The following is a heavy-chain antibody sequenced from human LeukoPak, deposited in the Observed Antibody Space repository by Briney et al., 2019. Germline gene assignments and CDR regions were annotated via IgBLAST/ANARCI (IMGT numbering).Heavy chain of an antibody. V-gene: IGHV3-48*04. J-gene: IGHJ4*02. Sequence: PGGSLRLSCAASGFTFSSYAMSWVRQAPGKGLEWVSYISSSGSTIYYADSVKGRFTISRDNAKNSLYLQMNSLRAEDTAVYYCARDCRESHLDYWGQGTLVTVSS. CDR1: GFTFSSYA. CDR3: ARDCRESHLDY. CDR2: ISSSGSTI. D-gene: IGHD3-10*01.